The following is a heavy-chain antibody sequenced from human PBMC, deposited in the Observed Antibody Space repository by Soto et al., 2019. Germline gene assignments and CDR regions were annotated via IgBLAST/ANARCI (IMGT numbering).Heavy chain of an antibody. Sequence: SHTLSLTCDISGDSVSRVIVAWNWIRQSPSRGLEWLGRTYYASTWINEYALSVRSRMTINADTSKNQFSLQLNSVPPEDTAMYYGARWIHRDHIFDYWGQGAMVTVSS. CDR2: TYYASTWIN. V-gene: IGHV6-1*01. CDR1: GDSVSRVIVA. D-gene: IGHD2-2*03. CDR3: ARWIHRDHIFDY. J-gene: IGHJ4*02.